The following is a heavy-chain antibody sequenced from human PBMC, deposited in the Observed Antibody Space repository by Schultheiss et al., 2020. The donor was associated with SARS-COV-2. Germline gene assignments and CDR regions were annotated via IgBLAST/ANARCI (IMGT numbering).Heavy chain of an antibody. V-gene: IGHV4-34*01. Sequence: SQTLSLTCAVYGVSFSCYYWSWIRQPPGKGLGWIGEINRSGSTNYNPSLKSRVTISVDTSKNQFSLKLSSVTAADTAVYYCAVVVTSDAFDIWGQGTMVTVSS. D-gene: IGHD2-15*01. CDR3: AVVVTSDAFDI. CDR1: GVSFSCYY. J-gene: IGHJ3*02. CDR2: INRSGST.